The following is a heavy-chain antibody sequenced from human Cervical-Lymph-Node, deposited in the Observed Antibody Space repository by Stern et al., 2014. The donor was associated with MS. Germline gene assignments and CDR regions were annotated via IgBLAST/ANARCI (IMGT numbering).Heavy chain of an antibody. CDR1: GGSFSSLT. J-gene: IGHJ6*02. Sequence: QVQLVQSGAEVKKPGSSVKVSCKASGGSFSSLTISWGRQAPGQGLEWMGRITPILGLPNYAQKFQGRVTITADKSTSTAYMELTSLRSEDTAVYFCARASGETNFYYGMAVWGQGTTVTVSS. CDR3: ARASGETNFYYGMAV. V-gene: IGHV1-69*04. D-gene: IGHD3-10*01. CDR2: ITPILGLP.